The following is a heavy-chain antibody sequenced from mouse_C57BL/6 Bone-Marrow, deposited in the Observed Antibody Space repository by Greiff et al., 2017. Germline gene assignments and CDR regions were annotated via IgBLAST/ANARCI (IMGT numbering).Heavy chain of an antibody. CDR3: ARKANYDGAWFAY. J-gene: IGHJ3*01. CDR2: INPNNGGT. CDR1: GYTFTDYN. D-gene: IGHD1-1*01. V-gene: IGHV1-22*01. Sequence: EVMLVESGPELVKPGASVKMSCKASGYTFTDYNMHWVKQSHGKSLEWIGYINPNNGGTSYNQKFKGKATLTVNKSSSTAYMELRSLTSEDSAVYYCARKANYDGAWFAYWGQGTLVTVSA.